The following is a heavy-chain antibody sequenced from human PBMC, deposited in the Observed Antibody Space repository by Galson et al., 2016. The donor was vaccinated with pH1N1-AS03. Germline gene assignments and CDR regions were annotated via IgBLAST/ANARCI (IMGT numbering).Heavy chain of an antibody. D-gene: IGHD3-16*01. V-gene: IGHV2-5*02. Sequence: PALVKPPQTLTLTCSLSGVSVPSSGLAVGWFRLPPGKALEWLALIYWDDAKRFSPSLRNRLTITKDTSRNHAVLTVTNVDPLDTATYFCAVPNSWGNAFEIWGRGTMVTVAS. CDR3: AVPNSWGNAFEI. CDR2: IYWDDAK. CDR1: GVSVPSSGLA. J-gene: IGHJ3*02.